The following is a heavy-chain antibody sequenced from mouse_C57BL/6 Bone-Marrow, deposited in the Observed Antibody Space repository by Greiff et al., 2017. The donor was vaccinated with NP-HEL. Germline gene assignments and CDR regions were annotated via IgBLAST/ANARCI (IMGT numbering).Heavy chain of an antibody. J-gene: IGHJ2*01. Sequence: EVKLMESGGGLVKPGGSLKLSCAASGFTFSSYAMSWVRQTPEQRLEWVATISDGGSYTYYPDNVKGRFTISRDNAKNNLYLQMSHLKSEDTAMYYCARDTPIGNYFDYWGQGTTLTVSS. CDR3: ARDTPIGNYFDY. CDR2: ISDGGSYT. CDR1: GFTFSSYA. V-gene: IGHV5-4*01. D-gene: IGHD3-1*01.